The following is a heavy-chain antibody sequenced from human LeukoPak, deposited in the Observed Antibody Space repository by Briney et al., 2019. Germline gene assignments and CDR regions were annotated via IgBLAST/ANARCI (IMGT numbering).Heavy chain of an antibody. CDR3: ARGRPGLVSAGIYDF. J-gene: IGHJ4*02. CDR1: GYTFTSSD. V-gene: IGHV1-8*01. D-gene: IGHD6-13*01. CDR2: MNPNTDKT. Sequence: GASVKVSCKASGYTFTSSDINWVRQATGQGLEWMGWMNPNTDKTGYARNFQGRVTMTKNISISTAYMEVSSLTYEDTAIYYCARGRPGLVSAGIYDFWGQGTLITVSS.